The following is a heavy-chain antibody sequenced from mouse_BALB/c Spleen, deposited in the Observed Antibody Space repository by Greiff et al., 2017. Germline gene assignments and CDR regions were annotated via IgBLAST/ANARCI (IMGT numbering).Heavy chain of an antibody. J-gene: IGHJ3*01. CDR2: ISSGGST. Sequence: EVKVVESGGGLVKPGGSLKLSCAASGFTFSSYAMSWVRQTPEKRLEWVASISSGGSTYYPDSVKGRFTISRDNARNILYLQMSSLRSEDTAMYYCARGHLDGYYGFAYWGQGTLVTVSA. CDR3: ARGHLDGYYGFAY. V-gene: IGHV5-6-5*01. D-gene: IGHD2-3*01. CDR1: GFTFSSYA.